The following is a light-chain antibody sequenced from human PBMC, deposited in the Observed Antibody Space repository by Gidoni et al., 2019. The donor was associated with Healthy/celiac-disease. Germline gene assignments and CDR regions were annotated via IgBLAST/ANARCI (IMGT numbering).Light chain of an antibody. J-gene: IGLJ3*02. V-gene: IGLV2-8*01. CDR2: EVS. CDR1: SSDVGGYNY. Sequence: QSALTQPPSASGSPGQSVTISCTGTSSDVGGYNYVSWYTQHPGKAPTLMIYEVSKRPSGVPDRFSGSKSGNTASLTVSGLQAEDEADYYCSSYAGSNNLVFGGGTKLTVL. CDR3: SSYAGSNNLV.